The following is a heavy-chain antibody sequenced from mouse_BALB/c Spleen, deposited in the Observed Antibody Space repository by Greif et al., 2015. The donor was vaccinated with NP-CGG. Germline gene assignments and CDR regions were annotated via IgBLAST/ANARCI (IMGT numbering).Heavy chain of an antibody. CDR2: INPSSGYT. V-gene: IGHV1-4*01. CDR3: ARAGSRGAMDY. CDR1: GYTFTSYT. Sequence: QVQLLQSGAELARPGASVKMSCKASGYTFTSYTMHWVKQRPGQGLEWIGYINPSSGYTNYNQKFKDKATLTADKSSSTAYMQLSSLTSEDSAVYYCARAGSRGAMDYWGQGTSVTVSS. J-gene: IGHJ4*01. D-gene: IGHD1-1*01.